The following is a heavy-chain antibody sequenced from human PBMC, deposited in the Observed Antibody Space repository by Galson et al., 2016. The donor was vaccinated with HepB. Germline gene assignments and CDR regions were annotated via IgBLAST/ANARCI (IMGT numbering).Heavy chain of an antibody. D-gene: IGHD6-6*01. CDR1: GFTFSDYY. Sequence: SLRLSCAASGFTFSDYYMTWIRQAPGKGLEWVSYISSRSSYTNYADSVKGRFTISRDNAKNALYLQMNSLRAEDTAVYYCARTRPNYYYGMDVWGQGTTVTVSS. J-gene: IGHJ6*02. CDR3: ARTRPNYYYGMDV. CDR2: ISSRSSYT. V-gene: IGHV3-11*06.